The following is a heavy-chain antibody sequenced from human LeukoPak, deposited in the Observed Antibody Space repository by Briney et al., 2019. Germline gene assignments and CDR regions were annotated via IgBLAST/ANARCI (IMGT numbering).Heavy chain of an antibody. J-gene: IGHJ3*02. CDR2: IWYDGSNK. D-gene: IGHD3-22*01. Sequence: PGGSLRLSCAASGFTFSSYGMHRVRQAPGKGLEWVAVIWYDGSNKYYADSVKGRFTISRDNSKNTLYLQMNSLRAEDTAVYYCARDGGYYDSSGYYYGAAFDIWGQGTMVTVSS. V-gene: IGHV3-33*01. CDR3: ARDGGYYDSSGYYYGAAFDI. CDR1: GFTFSSYG.